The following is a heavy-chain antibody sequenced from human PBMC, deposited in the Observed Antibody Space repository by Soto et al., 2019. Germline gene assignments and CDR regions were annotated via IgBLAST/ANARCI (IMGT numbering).Heavy chain of an antibody. J-gene: IGHJ3*02. V-gene: IGHV1-69*02. CDR3: ARGTAAAADAFDI. CDR1: GGTFSSYT. Sequence: QVQLVQSGAEVKKPGSSVKVSCKASGGTFSSYTISWVRQAPGQGLEWMGRIIPILGIANYAQKFQGRVTITADKSTSTAYMELSSLRSEDTAVYYCARGTAAAADAFDIWGQGTMVIVSS. D-gene: IGHD6-13*01. CDR2: IIPILGIA.